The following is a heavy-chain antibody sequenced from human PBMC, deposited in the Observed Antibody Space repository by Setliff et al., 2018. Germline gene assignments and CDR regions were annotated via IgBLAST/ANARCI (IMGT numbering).Heavy chain of an antibody. CDR1: GFTFNTYA. Sequence: SLRLSCAASGFTFNTYAMSWDRQPPGKGLEWVSSISDTALGTYYADSVKGRFTISRDNSKKTLYLQMNSLRAEDTAVYYCAKDIVGYSSTWPKRDYFDSWGQGTLVTVSS. CDR2: ISDTALGT. D-gene: IGHD6-13*01. J-gene: IGHJ4*02. V-gene: IGHV3-23*01. CDR3: AKDIVGYSSTWPKRDYFDS.